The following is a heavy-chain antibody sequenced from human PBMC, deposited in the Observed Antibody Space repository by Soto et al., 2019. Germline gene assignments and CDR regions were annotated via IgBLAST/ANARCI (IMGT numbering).Heavy chain of an antibody. D-gene: IGHD3-22*01. CDR2: IGLGSSTK. J-gene: IGHJ3*01. CDR1: GFTFSDYG. Sequence: GGSLRLSCGASGFTFSDYGMNWVRQAPGKGLEWVSYIGLGSSTKYYADSVEGRFTISRDNAKNSLYLQMNSLRAEDTAVYYCARDQLYYNDISGRPLNAFDVWGQGTMVTVSS. V-gene: IGHV3-48*01. CDR3: ARDQLYYNDISGRPLNAFDV.